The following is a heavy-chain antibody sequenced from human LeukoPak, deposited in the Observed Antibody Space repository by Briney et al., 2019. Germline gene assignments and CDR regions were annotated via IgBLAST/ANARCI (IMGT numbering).Heavy chain of an antibody. J-gene: IGHJ4*02. Sequence: SETLSLTCTVSGGSISSSSYYWGWIRQPPGKGLEWIGSIYYSGSTYYNPSLKSRVTISVDTSKNQFSLKLSSVTAADTAVYYCARGSDYVWGSYRYRGYFDYWGQGTLVTVSS. CDR3: ARGSDYVWGSYRYRGYFDY. CDR2: IYYSGST. D-gene: IGHD3-16*02. V-gene: IGHV4-39*07. CDR1: GGSISSSSYY.